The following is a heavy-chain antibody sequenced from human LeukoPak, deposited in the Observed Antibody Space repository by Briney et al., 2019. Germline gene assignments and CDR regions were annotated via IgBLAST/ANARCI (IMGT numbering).Heavy chain of an antibody. CDR3: ARQLDSGDCYDY. D-gene: IGHD2-21*01. Sequence: GGSLRLSCAASGFTVSSNYMSWVRQAPGKGLEWVSVIYSGGSTYYADSVKGRFTISRDNSKNTLYLQVNSLRAEDTAVYYCARQLDSGDCYDYWGQGTLVTVSS. V-gene: IGHV3-66*02. CDR1: GFTVSSNY. J-gene: IGHJ4*02. CDR2: IYSGGST.